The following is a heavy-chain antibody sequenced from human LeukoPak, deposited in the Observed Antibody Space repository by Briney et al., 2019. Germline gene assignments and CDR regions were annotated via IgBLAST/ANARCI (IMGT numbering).Heavy chain of an antibody. CDR2: INPNSGGT. CDR1: GYTFTGYY. V-gene: IGHV1-2*02. D-gene: IGHD3-10*01. Sequence: ASVKVSCKASGYTFTGYYMYWVRQAPGQGLEWMGWINPNSGGTNYAQKFQGRVTMTRDTSISTAYMELSRLRSDDTAVYYCARGNVGITMVRGLYYMDVWGKGITVTVSS. J-gene: IGHJ6*03. CDR3: ARGNVGITMVRGLYYMDV.